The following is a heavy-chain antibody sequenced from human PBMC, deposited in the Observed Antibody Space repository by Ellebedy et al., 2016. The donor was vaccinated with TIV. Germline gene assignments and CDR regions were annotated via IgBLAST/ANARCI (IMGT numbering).Heavy chain of an antibody. CDR3: AGHGDRAMTH. CDR1: GFIFSRYA. V-gene: IGHV3-23*01. J-gene: IGHJ4*02. D-gene: IGHD5-18*01. CDR2: ISGRGTST. Sequence: PGGSLRLSCAASGFIFSRYAMSWVRQAPGKGLEWVSGISGRGTSTFYADSVKGRFTISRDNSKNTLYLQMNSLRAEDTTVYYCAGHGDRAMTHWGQGTLVTVSS.